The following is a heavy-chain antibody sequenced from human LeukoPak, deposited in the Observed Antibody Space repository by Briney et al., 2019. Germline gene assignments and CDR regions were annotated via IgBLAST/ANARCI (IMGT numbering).Heavy chain of an antibody. D-gene: IGHD5-12*01. CDR3: ARDHRYAFDN. CDR1: GFTFSDYS. J-gene: IGHJ4*02. CDR2: VGFSSGNE. Sequence: GGSLRLSCAASGFTFSDYSMNWVRQAPGKGLEWISFVGFSSGNEKYADSVKGRFTISGDSAKNSVFLQMNSLRVEDTAVYYCARDHRYAFDNWGQGTLVTVSS. V-gene: IGHV3-48*04.